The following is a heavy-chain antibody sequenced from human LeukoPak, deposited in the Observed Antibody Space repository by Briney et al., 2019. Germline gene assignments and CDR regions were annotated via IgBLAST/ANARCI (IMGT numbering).Heavy chain of an antibody. V-gene: IGHV3-30*18. CDR2: ISYDGSNK. CDR3: AKDRRLGYCSGGSCYLDY. CDR1: GFTFSSYG. J-gene: IGHJ4*02. D-gene: IGHD2-15*01. Sequence: GGSLRLSCADSGFTFSSYGMQWVRQAPGKGLEWVAVISYDGSNKYYADSVKGRFTISRDNSKNTLYLQMNSLRAEDTAVYYCAKDRRLGYCSGGSCYLDYWGQGTLVTVSS.